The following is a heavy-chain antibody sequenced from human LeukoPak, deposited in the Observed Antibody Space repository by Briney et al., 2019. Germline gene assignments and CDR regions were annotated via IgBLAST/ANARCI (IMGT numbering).Heavy chain of an antibody. V-gene: IGHV3-23*01. CDR3: AKDWLSSGWYYFDY. CDR2: ISGSGGST. D-gene: IGHD6-19*01. J-gene: IGHJ4*02. Sequence: PGGSLRLSCAASGFTFSSYAMSWVRQAPGKGLEWVSVISGSGGSTYYADSVKGRFTISRDNSKNTLYLQMNSLRAEDTAVYYCAKDWLSSGWYYFDYWGQGTLVTVSS. CDR1: GFTFSSYA.